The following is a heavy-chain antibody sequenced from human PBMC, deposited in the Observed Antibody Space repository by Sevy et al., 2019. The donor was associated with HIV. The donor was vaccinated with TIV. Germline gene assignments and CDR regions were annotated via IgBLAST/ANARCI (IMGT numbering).Heavy chain of an antibody. D-gene: IGHD3-22*01. CDR2: IKSKTDGGTI. V-gene: IGHV3-15*01. Sequence: GGSLRLSCAASGFTFSNAWMSWVRQAPGKGLEWVGRIKSKTDGGTIDYAAPVKGRFTISRDDSKNTLYLQMNSLKTEDTAVFYCTTDTNYYDSSGYSHYWGQGTLVTVSS. CDR3: TTDTNYYDSSGYSHY. CDR1: GFTFSNAW. J-gene: IGHJ4*02.